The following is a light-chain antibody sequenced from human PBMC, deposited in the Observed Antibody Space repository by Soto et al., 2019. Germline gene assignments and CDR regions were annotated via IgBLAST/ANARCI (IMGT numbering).Light chain of an antibody. CDR2: AAS. Sequence: IQLTQSPSSLSASVGDRVTITCRASQGISSFLAWYQQKPGMAPKLLIYAASTLDSGVPSSLSGRGSGTYFYPTIITLQLEGFATYYCHQMDNFPLTFDGGTKVEIK. J-gene: IGKJ4*01. V-gene: IGKV1-9*01. CDR1: QGISSF. CDR3: HQMDNFPLT.